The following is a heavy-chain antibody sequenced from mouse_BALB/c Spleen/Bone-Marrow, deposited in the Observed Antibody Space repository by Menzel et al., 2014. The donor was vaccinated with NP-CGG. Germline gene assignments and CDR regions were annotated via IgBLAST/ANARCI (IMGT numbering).Heavy chain of an antibody. Sequence: GHLVESGAELAKPGASGKLSCKASGYTFTDYYINWVKQRTGQGLEWIGEIYPGSGNTYYNEKFKGKATLTADKSSSTAYMQLSSLTSEDSAVYFCARSGGGYDVFVYMSQRTLVTVSA. CDR1: GYTFTDYY. V-gene: IGHV1-77*01. J-gene: IGHJ3*01. CDR2: IYPGSGNT. D-gene: IGHD2-2*01. CDR3: ARSGGGYDVFVY.